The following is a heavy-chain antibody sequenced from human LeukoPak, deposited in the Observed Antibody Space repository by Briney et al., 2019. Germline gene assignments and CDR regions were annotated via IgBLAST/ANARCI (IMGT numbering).Heavy chain of an antibody. CDR3: ARAISAGSPITASDC. V-gene: IGHV1-2*02. J-gene: IGHJ4*02. CDR2: INPNSDFT. Sequence: ASVKVFCKTSGYTFTAYYMHWVRQAPGQGLEWMGWINPNSDFTNFAQNFQGRVTMTSDTSISTAYVELSRLRSDDTAVYYCARAISAGSPITASDCWGQGTLVTVSS. D-gene: IGHD2-15*01. CDR1: GYTFTAYY.